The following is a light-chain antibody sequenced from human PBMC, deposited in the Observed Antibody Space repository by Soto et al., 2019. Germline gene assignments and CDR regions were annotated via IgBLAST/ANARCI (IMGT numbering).Light chain of an antibody. CDR1: SSNIGSNY. CDR3: AAWDDSLSGVV. J-gene: IGLJ2*01. Sequence: QSVLTQPPSASRTPGQGVTISCSGSSSNIGSNYVYWYQQLPGTAPQLLIYFDNQRPSGVPDRFSGSKSGTSASLAISGLRSDDEADYYCAAWDDSLSGVVFGGGTKLTVL. V-gene: IGLV1-47*02. CDR2: FDN.